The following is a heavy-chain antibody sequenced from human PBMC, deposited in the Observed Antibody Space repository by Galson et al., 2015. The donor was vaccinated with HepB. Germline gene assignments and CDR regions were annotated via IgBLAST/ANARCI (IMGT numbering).Heavy chain of an antibody. Sequence: SLRLSCAASGFTFSSYGMHWVRQAPGKGLEWVAVISYDGSNKYYADSVKGRFTISRDNSKNTLYLQMNSLRAEDTAVYYCAKGAVADYWGQGTLVTVSS. CDR2: ISYDGSNK. J-gene: IGHJ4*02. D-gene: IGHD2-15*01. CDR1: GFTFSSYG. CDR3: AKGAVADY. V-gene: IGHV3-30*18.